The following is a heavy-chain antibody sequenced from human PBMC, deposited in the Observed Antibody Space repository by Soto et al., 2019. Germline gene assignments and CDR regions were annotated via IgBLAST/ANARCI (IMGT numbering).Heavy chain of an antibody. CDR3: ARRLGSGGSGSYSIDY. CDR1: GYTFTSYY. CDR2: INPSGGST. V-gene: IGHV1-46*01. D-gene: IGHD3-10*01. J-gene: IGHJ4*02. Sequence: QVQLVQSGAEVKKPGASVKVSCKASGYTFTSYYMHWVRQAPGQGLEWMGIINPSGGSTSYAQKFQGRVTMTRDTSTSTVYLELSSLRSEETAVYYCARRLGSGGSGSYSIDYWGQGTLVTVSS.